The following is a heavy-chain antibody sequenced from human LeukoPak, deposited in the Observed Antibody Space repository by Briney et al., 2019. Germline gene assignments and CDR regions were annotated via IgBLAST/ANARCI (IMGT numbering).Heavy chain of an antibody. CDR2: IWYDGSNK. J-gene: IGHJ6*02. D-gene: IGHD3-16*01. CDR1: GFTFSSYG. Sequence: PGGSLRLSCAASGFTFSSYGMHWVRQAPGKGLEWVSDIWYDGSNKYYADSVKGQFTISRDNSKNTLYLQMNSLRAEDTAVYYCGRFEQGYYYGMDVWGQGTTVTVSS. V-gene: IGHV3-33*01. CDR3: GRFEQGYYYGMDV.